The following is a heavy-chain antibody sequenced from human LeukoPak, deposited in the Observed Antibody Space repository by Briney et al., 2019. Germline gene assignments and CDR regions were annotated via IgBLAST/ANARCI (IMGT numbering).Heavy chain of an antibody. D-gene: IGHD3-9*01. V-gene: IGHV4-4*07. CDR3: AREGYDILTGHYYMDV. Sequence: SETLSLTCTVSGGSISSYYWSWIRQVAGKGLEWIGRIYTSGSTNYNPSLKSRVTMSVDTSKNQFSLNLNSVTAADTAVYYCAREGYDILTGHYYMDVWGKGTTVTISS. CDR1: GGSISSYY. J-gene: IGHJ6*03. CDR2: IYTSGST.